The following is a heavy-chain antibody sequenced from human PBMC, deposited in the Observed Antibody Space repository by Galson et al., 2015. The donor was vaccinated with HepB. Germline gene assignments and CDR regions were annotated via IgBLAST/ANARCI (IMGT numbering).Heavy chain of an antibody. CDR3: ATARGGYFDSSGFSN. D-gene: IGHD3-22*01. CDR2: IGGSGINM. J-gene: IGHJ4*02. V-gene: IGHV3-23*01. CDR1: GFTFTNFA. Sequence: SLRLSCAVSGFTFTNFAMNWVRQAPGKGLEWVSAIGGSGINMFYADSVRGRFTISRDNSKNTLFLEMTSLRVEDTAVYFCATARGGYFDSSGFSNWGQGTLVTVSS.